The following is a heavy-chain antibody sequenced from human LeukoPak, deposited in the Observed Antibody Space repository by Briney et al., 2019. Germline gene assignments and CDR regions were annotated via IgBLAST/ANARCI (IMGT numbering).Heavy chain of an antibody. J-gene: IGHJ4*02. CDR1: GFTFSNYV. Sequence: GGSLRLSCAASGFTFSNYVMSWVRQAPGKGAEWVSGINGGGGSTFYAESVTGRFTISRDNSKITLFLQMNTLRAEDTAVYYCVKDGRRSPPCWGQGTLVTASS. CDR3: VKDGRRSPPC. V-gene: IGHV3-23*01. CDR2: INGGGGST. D-gene: IGHD2-15*01.